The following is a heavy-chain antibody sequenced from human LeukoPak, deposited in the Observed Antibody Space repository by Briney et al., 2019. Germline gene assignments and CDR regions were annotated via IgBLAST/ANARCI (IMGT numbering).Heavy chain of an antibody. CDR3: ARFETVAVAAEDY. V-gene: IGHV3-30*03. J-gene: IGHJ4*02. CDR1: GITFSSSG. Sequence: GGSLRLSCAASGITFSSSGVHWVRQIPGKGLDWVAVISYDASRKYYADSVKGRFTISRDNAKNPLYLQMNSLSAEDTALYYCARFETVAVAAEDYWGQGTLVTVSS. D-gene: IGHD6-19*01. CDR2: ISYDASRK.